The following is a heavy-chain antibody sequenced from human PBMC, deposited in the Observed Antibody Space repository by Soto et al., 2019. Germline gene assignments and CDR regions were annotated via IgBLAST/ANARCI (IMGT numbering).Heavy chain of an antibody. Sequence: SETLSLTCAVYGGSFSGYYWSWIRQPPGKGLEWIGEINHSGSTNYNPSLKSRVTISVDTSKNQFSLKLSSVTAADTAVYYCARRPSSSGWYGDAFDIWGQGTMVTVSS. CDR2: INHSGST. D-gene: IGHD6-19*01. CDR3: ARRPSSSGWYGDAFDI. V-gene: IGHV4-34*01. CDR1: GGSFSGYY. J-gene: IGHJ3*02.